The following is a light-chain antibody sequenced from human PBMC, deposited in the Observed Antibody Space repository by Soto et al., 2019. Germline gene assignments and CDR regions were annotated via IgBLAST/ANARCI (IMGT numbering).Light chain of an antibody. CDR2: GAS. CDR3: QQYDTSPVT. CDR1: QSVSSSY. J-gene: IGKJ1*01. Sequence: EIVLTQSPATLSLSPGERATLSCRASQSVSSSYLAWYQQKPGQAPRLLIYGASIRATGIPDRFSGSGSGTDFTLTISRLEPEDFAVYYCQQYDTSPVTFGQGTKVEIK. V-gene: IGKV3-20*01.